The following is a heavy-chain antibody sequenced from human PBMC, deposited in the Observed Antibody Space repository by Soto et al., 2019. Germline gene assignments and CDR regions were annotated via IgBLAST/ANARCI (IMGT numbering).Heavy chain of an antibody. V-gene: IGHV5-10-1*01. J-gene: IGHJ6*02. CDR2: IDPSDSYT. CDR3: ARHCGGDCYVTGGYYGMDV. CDR1: GYNLTNYW. Sequence: PGESLKISCQASGYNLTNYWISWVRQMPGKGLEWMGRIDPSDSYTNYSPSFQGHVTISADKSTDTAYLQWSSLKASDTAMYYSARHCGGDCYVTGGYYGMDVWGQGTTVTVSS. D-gene: IGHD2-21*02.